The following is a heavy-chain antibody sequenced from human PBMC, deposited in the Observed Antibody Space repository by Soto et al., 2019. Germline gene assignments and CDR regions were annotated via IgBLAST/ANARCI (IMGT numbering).Heavy chain of an antibody. CDR2: IFSNDEK. D-gene: IGHD3-22*01. Sequence: AGLTLVNPTETLTLTCTVSGFSLRNARMSVIWILQPPGKALEWLAHIFSNDEKSYSTSLKSRLTISKDTSKSQVVLTMTNMDPVDTATYYCARISSGYYSYYYYYGMDVWGQGT. CDR1: GFSLRNARMS. V-gene: IGHV2-26*01. CDR3: ARISSGYYSYYYYYGMDV. J-gene: IGHJ6*02.